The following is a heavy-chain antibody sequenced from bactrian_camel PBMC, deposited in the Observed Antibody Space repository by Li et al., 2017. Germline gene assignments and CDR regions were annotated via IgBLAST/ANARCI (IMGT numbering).Heavy chain of an antibody. Sequence: QLVESGGGSVQTGGSLRLSCLASNSLPNNYCMGWFRQAPGREREGVAVIDATGTTRYADPVKGRFTASKDSAKNTLYLQMDSLTPEDTAVYYCATDHGDTYGCYSGSYCDDLRPDKYLHWGQGTQVTVS. D-gene: IGHD1*01. J-gene: IGHJ4*01. V-gene: IGHV3S26*01. CDR2: IDATGTT. CDR3: ATDHGDTYGCYSGSYCDDLRPDKYLH. CDR1: NSLPNNYC.